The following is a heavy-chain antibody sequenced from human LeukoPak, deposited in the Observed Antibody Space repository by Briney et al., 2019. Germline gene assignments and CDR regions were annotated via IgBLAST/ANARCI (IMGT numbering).Heavy chain of an antibody. CDR1: GGSISSSSYY. J-gene: IGHJ6*03. CDR2: IYYSGST. D-gene: IGHD4-11*01. V-gene: IGHV4-39*07. Sequence: SETLSLTCTVSGGSISSSSYYWGWIRQPPGKGLEWIGSIYYSGSTYYNPSLKSRVTISVDTSKNQFSLKLSSVTAADTAVYYCARVHLGSYSKSWADYYYYYMDVWGKGTTVTVSS. CDR3: ARVHLGSYSKSWADYYYYYMDV.